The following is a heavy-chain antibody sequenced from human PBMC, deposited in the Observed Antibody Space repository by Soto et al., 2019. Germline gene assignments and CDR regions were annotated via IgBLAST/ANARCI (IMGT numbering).Heavy chain of an antibody. V-gene: IGHV4-39*01. CDR1: GGSISSSSYY. CDR3: ARRYCSGGSCYSGAYNWFDP. D-gene: IGHD2-15*01. CDR2: IYYSGST. Sequence: QLLESGPGLVKPSETLSLTCTVSGGSISSSSYYWGWIRQPPGKGLEWIGSIYYSGSTYYNPSLKSRVTISVDTSKNQFSLKLSSVTAADTAVYYCARRYCSGGSCYSGAYNWFDPWGQGTLVTVSS. J-gene: IGHJ5*02.